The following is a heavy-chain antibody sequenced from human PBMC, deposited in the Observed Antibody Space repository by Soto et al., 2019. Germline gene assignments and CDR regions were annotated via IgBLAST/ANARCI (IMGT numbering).Heavy chain of an antibody. J-gene: IGHJ4*02. Sequence: VKVSFKASGYTFTSYDIHWVRQATGQGLEWMGWMNPYSGNIGYAQKFQGRVTMTRNTSISTAYMELSSLRSEDTAIYYCARVFTVRRGSGSDYWGQGTLVTVSS. CDR3: ARVFTVRRGSGSDY. CDR1: GYTFTSYD. D-gene: IGHD1-26*01. CDR2: MNPYSGNI. V-gene: IGHV1-8*01.